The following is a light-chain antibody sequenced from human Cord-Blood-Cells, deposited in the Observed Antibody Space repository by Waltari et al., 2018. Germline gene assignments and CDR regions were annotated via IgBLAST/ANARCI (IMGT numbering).Light chain of an antibody. CDR2: AAS. J-gene: IGKJ1*01. V-gene: IGKV1-8*01. Sequence: AIRMTQSPSSLSASTGDRVTITCRASQGISSYLAWYQQKPGNAPKLLSYAASTLQSGVPSRFSGSGSGTDFTLTISCLQSEDFATYYCQQYYSYPRTFGQGTKVEIK. CDR1: QGISSY. CDR3: QQYYSYPRT.